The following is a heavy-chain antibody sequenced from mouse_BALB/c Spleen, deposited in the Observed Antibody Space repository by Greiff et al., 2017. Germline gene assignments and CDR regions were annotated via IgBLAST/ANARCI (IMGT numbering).Heavy chain of an antibody. CDR3: ARDLGGAMDY. CDR2: ISDGGSYT. V-gene: IGHV5-4*02. J-gene: IGHJ4*01. CDR1: GFTFSGYY. Sequence: EVMLVESGGGLVKPGGSLKLSCAASGFTFSGYYMYWVRQTPEKRLEWVATISDGGSYTYYPDSVKGRFTISRDNAKNNLYLQMSSLKSEDTAMYYCARDLGGAMDYWGQGTSVTVSS.